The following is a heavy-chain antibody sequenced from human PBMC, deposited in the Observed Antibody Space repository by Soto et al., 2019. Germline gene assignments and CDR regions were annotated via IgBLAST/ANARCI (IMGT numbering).Heavy chain of an antibody. D-gene: IGHD4-4*01. V-gene: IGHV3-30*18. CDR3: AKDQVRVATVTTPGNYYYYGMDV. Sequence: GGSLRLSCAASGFTFSSYGMHWVRQAPGKGLEWVAVISYDGSNKYYADSVKGRFTISRDNSKNTLYLQMNSLRAEDTAVYYCAKDQVRVATVTTPGNYYYYGMDVWGQGTTVTVSS. J-gene: IGHJ6*02. CDR2: ISYDGSNK. CDR1: GFTFSSYG.